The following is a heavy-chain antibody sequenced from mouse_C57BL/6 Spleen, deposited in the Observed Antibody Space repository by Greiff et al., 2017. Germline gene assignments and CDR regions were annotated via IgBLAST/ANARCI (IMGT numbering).Heavy chain of an antibody. V-gene: IGHV1-64*01. CDR2: IHPNSGST. J-gene: IGHJ2*01. CDR3: ARGAYGSYYFDY. D-gene: IGHD1-1*01. CDR1: GYTFTSYW. Sequence: VQLQQSGAELVKPGASVKLSCKASGYTFTSYWMHWVKQRPGQGLEWIGMIHPNSGSTNYNEKFKSKATLTVDKSSSTAYMQLSSLTSEDSAVDYCARGAYGSYYFDYWGQGTTLTVSS.